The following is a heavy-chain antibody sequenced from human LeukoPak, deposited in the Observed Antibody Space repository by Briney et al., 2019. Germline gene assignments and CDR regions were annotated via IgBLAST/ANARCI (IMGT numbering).Heavy chain of an antibody. J-gene: IGHJ5*02. V-gene: IGHV1-18*01. CDR2: ISAYNGST. CDR3: ARVLAARSWFDP. D-gene: IGHD6-6*01. CDR1: GYTFTSYG. Sequence: ASVKVSCKASGYTFTSYGISWVRQAPGQGLEWMGWISAYNGSTNYAQKLQGRVTMTTDTSTSTAYMELSSLRSEDTAVYYCARVLAARSWFDPWGQGTLVTVSS.